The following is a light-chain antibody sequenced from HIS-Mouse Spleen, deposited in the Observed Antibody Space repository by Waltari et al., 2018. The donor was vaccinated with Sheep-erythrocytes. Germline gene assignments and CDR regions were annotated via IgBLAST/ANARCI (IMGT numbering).Light chain of an antibody. CDR2: EVS. CDR1: SSDVGGYTY. V-gene: IGLV2-14*01. Sequence: QSALTQPASVSGSPGQSITISCTGTSSDVGGYTYVSWYQQHPGKAPTLMTYEVSNRPSGVSNRFSGSKSGNTASLTISGLQAEDEADYYCSSYTSSSTWVFGGGTKLTVL. CDR3: SSYTSSSTWV. J-gene: IGLJ3*02.